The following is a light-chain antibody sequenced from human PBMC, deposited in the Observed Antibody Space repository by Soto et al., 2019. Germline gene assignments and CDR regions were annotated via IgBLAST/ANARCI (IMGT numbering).Light chain of an antibody. Sequence: EIVLTQSPATLSSFPGDRVTLSCRASQYINTRLAWYQHRPGQAPRLLIYDASNRATGIPARFSGSGSGTDFTLTISSLEPEDSAVYYCQQRHMWPITFGQGTRLEI. V-gene: IGKV3-11*01. CDR2: DAS. CDR3: QQRHMWPIT. J-gene: IGKJ5*01. CDR1: QYINTR.